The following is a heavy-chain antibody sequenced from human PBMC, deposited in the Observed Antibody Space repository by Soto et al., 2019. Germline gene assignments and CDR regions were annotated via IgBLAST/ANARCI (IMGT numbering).Heavy chain of an antibody. D-gene: IGHD3-16*02. V-gene: IGHV3-53*02. Sequence: EVQLVDTGGGLIQPGGSLRLSCAASGFTVSSNYMSWVRQAPGKGLEWVSVIYSGGSTYYADSVKGRFTISRDNSKNTLYLQMNSLRAEDTAVYYCARSPRGYDYVWGSYRLDAFDIWGQGTMVTVSS. CDR3: ARSPRGYDYVWGSYRLDAFDI. CDR2: IYSGGST. CDR1: GFTVSSNY. J-gene: IGHJ3*02.